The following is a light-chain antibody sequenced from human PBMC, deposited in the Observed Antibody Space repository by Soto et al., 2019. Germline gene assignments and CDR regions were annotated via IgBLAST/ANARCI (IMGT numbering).Light chain of an antibody. Sequence: QSALTQPASVSGSPGQPITISCTGTSSDVGANNYVSWYQHHPGKAPKLLIYEVSNRPSGVSSRFSGSKSGNTASLTISGLQAEDEADYFCVSFTNTDTLVFGSGTKLTVL. CDR2: EVS. CDR3: VSFTNTDTLV. V-gene: IGLV2-14*01. CDR1: SSDVGANNY. J-gene: IGLJ1*01.